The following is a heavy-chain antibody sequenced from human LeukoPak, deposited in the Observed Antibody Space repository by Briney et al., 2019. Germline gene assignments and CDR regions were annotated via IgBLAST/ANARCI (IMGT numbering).Heavy chain of an antibody. CDR1: GFTFSSYA. J-gene: IGHJ6*02. CDR3: ARGNYDFWSGYYASYYYGMDV. D-gene: IGHD3-3*01. Sequence: GGSLRLSCAASGFTFSSYAMSWVRQAPGKGLEWVSAISGSGGSTYYADSVKGRFTISRDNSKNTLYLQMNSQRAEDTAVYYCARGNYDFWSGYYASYYYGMDVWGQGTTVTVSS. V-gene: IGHV3-23*01. CDR2: ISGSGGST.